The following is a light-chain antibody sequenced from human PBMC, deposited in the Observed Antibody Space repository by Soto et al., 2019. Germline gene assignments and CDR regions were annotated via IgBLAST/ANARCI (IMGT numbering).Light chain of an antibody. J-gene: IGKJ1*01. V-gene: IGKV1-39*01. Sequence: DIQMTQSPSSLSASVGDRVTIGCRANETVSIYLNWYQQKPGKAPKLLIYAASTLQSGVPSRVSGSGSGTQFPLTISSLQPDDYATYHCQQSFGVPPTCGQGPKVEI. CDR3: QQSFGVPPT. CDR1: ETVSIY. CDR2: AAS.